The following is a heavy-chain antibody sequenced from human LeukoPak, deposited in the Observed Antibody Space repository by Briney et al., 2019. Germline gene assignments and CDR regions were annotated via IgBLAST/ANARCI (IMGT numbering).Heavy chain of an antibody. CDR3: ARGRVEGQPPWYYFDY. J-gene: IGHJ4*02. CDR1: GYTFTSYD. D-gene: IGHD5-24*01. V-gene: IGHV1-8*03. Sequence: ASVKVSCKASGYTFTSYDINWVRQATGQGLEWMGWMNPNSGNTGYAQKFQGRVTITRNTSISTAYMELSSLRSEDTAVYYCARGRVEGQPPWYYFDYWGQGTLVTVSS. CDR2: MNPNSGNT.